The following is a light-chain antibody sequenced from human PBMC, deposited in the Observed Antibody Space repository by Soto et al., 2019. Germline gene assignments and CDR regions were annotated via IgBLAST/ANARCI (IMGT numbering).Light chain of an antibody. V-gene: IGKV3-20*01. CDR1: QSVADSY. Sequence: EVVLTQSPGTLSLSPGERATLSCRASQSVADSYLAWYQQKPGRAPRLLFYGATRRATGIPDRFSGSGSGTDFTLTISTLEPDDFEVYYCHHFGNSPETFGQGTKVE. CDR3: HHFGNSPET. J-gene: IGKJ1*01. CDR2: GAT.